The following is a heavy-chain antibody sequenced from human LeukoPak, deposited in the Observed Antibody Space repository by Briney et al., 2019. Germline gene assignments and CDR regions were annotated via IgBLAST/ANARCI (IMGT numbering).Heavy chain of an antibody. CDR1: GFTFSSYA. CDR3: IRGSSGYYHADFDY. Sequence: GGSLRLSCAASGFTFSSYAMHWVRQAPGKGLEWVAVISYDGSNKYYADSVKGRFTISRDNSKNTLYLQMNSLRAEDTAVYYCIRGSSGYYHADFDYWGQGTLVTVSS. V-gene: IGHV3-30-3*01. CDR2: ISYDGSNK. J-gene: IGHJ4*02. D-gene: IGHD3-22*01.